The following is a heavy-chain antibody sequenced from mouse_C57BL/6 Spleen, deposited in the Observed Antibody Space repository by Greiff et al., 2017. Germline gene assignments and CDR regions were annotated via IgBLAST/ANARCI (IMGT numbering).Heavy chain of an antibody. J-gene: IGHJ2*01. CDR1: GYTFTSYW. CDR3: AREFGTTVFDY. CDR2: IDPSDSYT. Sequence: VQLQQPGAELVRPGTSVKLSCKASGYTFTSYWMHWVKQRPGQGLEWIGVIDPSDSYTNYNQKFKGKATLTVDTSSSTAYMQLSSLTSEDSAVYYCAREFGTTVFDYWGQGTTLTVSS. V-gene: IGHV1-59*01. D-gene: IGHD1-1*01.